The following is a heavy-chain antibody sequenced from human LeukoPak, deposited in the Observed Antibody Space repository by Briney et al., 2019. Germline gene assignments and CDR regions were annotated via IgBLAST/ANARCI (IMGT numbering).Heavy chain of an antibody. CDR3: ARIGAGWFDP. Sequence: GGPLRLSCAASGFIFSSYVMSWVRQAPGKGLEWVSSVSGNGGSTYYADSVKGRFTISRDNSKNTLYLQMNSLRAEDTAVYYCARIGAGWFDPWGQGTLVTVSS. V-gene: IGHV3-23*01. J-gene: IGHJ5*02. D-gene: IGHD1-26*01. CDR2: VSGNGGST. CDR1: GFIFSSYV.